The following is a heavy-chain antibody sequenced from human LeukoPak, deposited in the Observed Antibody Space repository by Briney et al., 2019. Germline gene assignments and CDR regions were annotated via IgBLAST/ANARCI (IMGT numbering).Heavy chain of an antibody. J-gene: IGHJ6*02. D-gene: IGHD2-15*01. V-gene: IGHV3-21*01. Sequence: GGSLRLSCAASGFTFGSYSMNWVRQAPGKGLEWVSSISSSSSYIYYADSVKGRFTISRDNAKNSLYLQMNSLRAEDTAVYYCARDQVVVAAGGWRTDGMDVWGQGTTVTVSS. CDR1: GFTFGSYS. CDR2: ISSSSSYI. CDR3: ARDQVVVAAGGWRTDGMDV.